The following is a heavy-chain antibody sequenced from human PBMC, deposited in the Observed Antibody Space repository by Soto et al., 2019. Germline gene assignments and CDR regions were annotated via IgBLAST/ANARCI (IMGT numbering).Heavy chain of an antibody. D-gene: IGHD3-3*01. CDR3: AKTHDYDFWSGSSS. CDR1: GFTFSSYA. Sequence: GGSLRLSCAASGFTFSSYAMSWVRQAPGKGLEWVSAISGSGGSTYYADSVKGRFTISRDNSKNTLYLQMNSLRAEDTAVYYCAKTHDYDFWSGSSSWGQGTLVTVSS. CDR2: ISGSGGST. V-gene: IGHV3-23*01. J-gene: IGHJ4*02.